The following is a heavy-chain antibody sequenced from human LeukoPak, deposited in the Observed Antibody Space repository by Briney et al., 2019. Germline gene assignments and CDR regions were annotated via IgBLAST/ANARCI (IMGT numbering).Heavy chain of an antibody. CDR3: ARVVIDYYGSGSPTV. J-gene: IGHJ3*01. CDR2: MNPNCGNT. Sequence: ASVKVSCKASGYTFTSYDINWVRQATGQGLEWMGWMNPNCGNTGYAQKFQGRVTMTRNTSISTAYMELSSLRSEDTAVYYCARVVIDYYGSGSPTVWGQGTMVTVSS. V-gene: IGHV1-8*01. D-gene: IGHD3-10*01. CDR1: GYTFTSYD.